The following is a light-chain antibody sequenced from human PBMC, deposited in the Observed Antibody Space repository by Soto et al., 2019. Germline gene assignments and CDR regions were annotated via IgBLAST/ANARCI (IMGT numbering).Light chain of an antibody. J-gene: IGKJ1*01. CDR1: QSVLFSSNNKNY. CDR3: QQYYSIPRT. V-gene: IGKV4-1*01. Sequence: DIVMTHSPDSLAVSLGERATINCKSSQSVLFSSNNKNYLTWYQHKPGQPPKLLIYWASTRESGVPDRFSGSGSGTDFTLTISSLQAEDVAVYYCQQYYSIPRTFGQGTKVDIK. CDR2: WAS.